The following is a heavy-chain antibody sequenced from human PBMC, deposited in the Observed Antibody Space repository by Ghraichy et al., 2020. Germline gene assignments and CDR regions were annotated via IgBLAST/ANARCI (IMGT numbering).Heavy chain of an antibody. CDR1: GFTFSSYA. CDR3: ARAPYSGGYYRLYVY. V-gene: IGHV3-30*04. Sequence: GESLRLSCAASGFTFSSYAMHWVRQAPGKGLEWVAVISYDGSNKYYADSVKGRFTISRDNSKNTLYLQMNSLRAEDTAVYYCARAPYSGGYYRLYVYWGQGTLVTVSS. J-gene: IGHJ4*02. D-gene: IGHD1-26*01. CDR2: ISYDGSNK.